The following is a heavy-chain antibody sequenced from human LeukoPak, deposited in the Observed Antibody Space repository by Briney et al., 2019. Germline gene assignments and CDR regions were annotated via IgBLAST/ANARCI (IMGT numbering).Heavy chain of an antibody. J-gene: IGHJ4*02. Sequence: PGGSLRLSCAASGFTFDDYAMHWVRQAPGKGLEWVSGISWNSGSIGYADSVKGRFTISRDNAKNSLYLQMNSLRAEDTALYYCARGNGDYVFDYWGQGTLVTVSS. V-gene: IGHV3-9*01. D-gene: IGHD4-17*01. CDR1: GFTFDDYA. CDR2: ISWNSGSI. CDR3: ARGNGDYVFDY.